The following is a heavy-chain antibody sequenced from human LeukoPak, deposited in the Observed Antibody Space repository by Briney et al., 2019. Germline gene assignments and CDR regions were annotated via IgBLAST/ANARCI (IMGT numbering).Heavy chain of an antibody. D-gene: IGHD3-16*01. CDR1: GFTFDDYA. CDR3: ARDHYDYVIRREVTLDY. Sequence: PGGSLRLSCAASGFTFDDYAMHWVRQAPGKGLEWVAVISYDGSNKYYADSVKGRFTISRDNSKNTLYLQMNSLRAEDTAVYYCARDHYDYVIRREVTLDYWGQGTLVTVSS. V-gene: IGHV3-30-3*01. J-gene: IGHJ4*02. CDR2: ISYDGSNK.